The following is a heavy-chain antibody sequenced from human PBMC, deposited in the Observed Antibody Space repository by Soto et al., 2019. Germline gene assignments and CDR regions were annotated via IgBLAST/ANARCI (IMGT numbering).Heavy chain of an antibody. Sequence: EVQLVESGGGLVKPGGSLRLSCAASGFTFSNAWMNWVRQAPGKGLEWVGRIKSKTDGGTSDYAAPVKGRFTISRDDSKNTLYLQMNSLKTEDSAVYYCTTSYSSGWYDDAFDIWGQGTMVTVSS. CDR3: TTSYSSGWYDDAFDI. J-gene: IGHJ3*02. D-gene: IGHD6-19*01. CDR2: IKSKTDGGTS. V-gene: IGHV3-15*07. CDR1: GFTFSNAW.